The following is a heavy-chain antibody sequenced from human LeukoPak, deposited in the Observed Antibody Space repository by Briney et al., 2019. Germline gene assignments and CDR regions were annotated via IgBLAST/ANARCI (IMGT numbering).Heavy chain of an antibody. CDR2: IIPIFGTA. Sequence: GASVKVSCKASGGTFSSYAISWVRQALGQGLEWMGGIIPIFGTANYAQKFQGRVTITTDESTSTAYMELSSLRSEDTAVYYCANEESIAVAGTSYFDYWGQGTLVTVSS. D-gene: IGHD6-19*01. J-gene: IGHJ4*02. CDR3: ANEESIAVAGTSYFDY. CDR1: GGTFSSYA. V-gene: IGHV1-69*05.